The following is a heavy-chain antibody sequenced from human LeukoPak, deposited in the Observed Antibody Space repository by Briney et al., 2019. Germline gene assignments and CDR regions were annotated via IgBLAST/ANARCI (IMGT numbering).Heavy chain of an antibody. D-gene: IGHD6-19*01. V-gene: IGHV3-30-3*01. J-gene: IGHJ4*02. CDR2: ISYDGSNK. Sequence: PGRSLRLSCAASGFTFSSYAMHWVRQAPGKGLEWVAVISYDGSNKYYADSVKGRFTISRDNSKNTLYLQMNSLRAEDTAVYYCAKDWIAVAGKTRPLFDYWGQGTLVTVSS. CDR3: AKDWIAVAGKTRPLFDY. CDR1: GFTFSSYA.